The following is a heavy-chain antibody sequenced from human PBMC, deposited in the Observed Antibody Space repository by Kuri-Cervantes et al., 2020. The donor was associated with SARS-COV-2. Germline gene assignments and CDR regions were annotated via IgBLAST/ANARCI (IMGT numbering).Heavy chain of an antibody. CDR2: IYNSGST. CDR1: GGSISTYY. J-gene: IGHJ4*02. D-gene: IGHD6-19*01. CDR3: ARELGYSSAWSQGDYFDS. V-gene: IGHV4-59*01. Sequence: SETLSLTCTVSGGSISTYYWSWIRQPPGKGLEWIGYIYNSGSTNYNPSLKSRVTISVDTSKNQFSLKLSSVTAADTAVYYCARELGYSSAWSQGDYFDSWGQGTLVTVSS.